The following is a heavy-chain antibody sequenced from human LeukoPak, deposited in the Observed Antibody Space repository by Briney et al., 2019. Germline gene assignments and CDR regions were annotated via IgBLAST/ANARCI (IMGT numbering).Heavy chain of an antibody. CDR3: ARAGSYRFYG. V-gene: IGHV3-74*01. J-gene: IGHJ4*02. CDR2: INTDGSST. D-gene: IGHD1-26*01. CDR1: GFTFSSYW. Sequence: PGGALRLSCAASGFTFSSYWVHWVRQGPGKGLVWVSRINTDGSSTSYADSVKGRFTNSRDNAKNTLYLQMNRQTAEDTAVYYCARAGSYRFYGWGQGTLVTACS.